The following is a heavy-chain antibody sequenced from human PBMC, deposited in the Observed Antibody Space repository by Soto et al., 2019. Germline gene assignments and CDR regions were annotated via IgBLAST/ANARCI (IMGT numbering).Heavy chain of an antibody. V-gene: IGHV3-23*01. CDR2: ISGSGGST. CDR1: GFTFSSYA. CDR3: AKDPVAYYYDSSGYFGFDY. D-gene: IGHD3-22*01. Sequence: VQLLESGGGLVQPGGSLRLSCAASGFTFSSYAMSWVRQAPGKGLEWVSAISGSGGSTYYADSVKGRFTISRDNSKNTLYLQMNSLRAEDTAVYYCAKDPVAYYYDSSGYFGFDYWGQGTLVTVSS. J-gene: IGHJ4*02.